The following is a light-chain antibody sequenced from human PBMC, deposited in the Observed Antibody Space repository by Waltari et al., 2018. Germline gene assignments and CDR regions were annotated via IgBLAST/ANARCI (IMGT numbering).Light chain of an antibody. CDR3: KQSYSSPFT. J-gene: IGKJ3*01. V-gene: IGKV1-39*01. CDR1: QGISSY. CDR2: AAS. Sequence: DIQMTQSPSSLPASVGDRVTITCRASQGISSYLNWYQQKPGEAPKLLIYAASSLQRGVSSRFSGSGSGTDFTLTISSLQPEDFATYYCKQSYSSPFTFGPGTKVDIK.